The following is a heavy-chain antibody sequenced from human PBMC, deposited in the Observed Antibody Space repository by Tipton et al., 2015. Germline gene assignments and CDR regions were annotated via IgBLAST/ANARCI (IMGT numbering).Heavy chain of an antibody. CDR2: IYSGGTT. Sequence: SLRLSCAASGFSVSSNYMSWVRQAPGKGLEWVSLIYSGGTTYYADSVKGRFIISRDNSKNSLFLQMNSLRAEDTAMYYCASSISGWGNYYYYGMDAWGQGTTVTVSS. CDR1: GFSVSSNY. V-gene: IGHV3-53*01. J-gene: IGHJ6*02. CDR3: ASSISGWGNYYYYGMDA. D-gene: IGHD6-19*01.